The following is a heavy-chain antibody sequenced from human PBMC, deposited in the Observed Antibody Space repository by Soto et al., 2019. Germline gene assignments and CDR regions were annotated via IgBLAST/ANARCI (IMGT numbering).Heavy chain of an antibody. Sequence: PSETLSLTCTVSGGSISSGGYYWSWIRQHPGKGLEWIGYIYYSGSTYYNPSLKSRVTISVDTSKNQFSLKLSSVTAADTAVYYCARHGEAGWGDYYYGMDVWGQGTTVTVSS. D-gene: IGHD3-16*01. CDR2: IYYSGST. J-gene: IGHJ6*02. CDR1: GGSISSGGYY. CDR3: ARHGEAGWGDYYYGMDV. V-gene: IGHV4-31*03.